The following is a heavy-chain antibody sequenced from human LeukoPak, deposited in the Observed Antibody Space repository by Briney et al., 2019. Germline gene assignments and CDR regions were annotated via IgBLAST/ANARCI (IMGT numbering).Heavy chain of an antibody. V-gene: IGHV4-59*08. Sequence: SETLSLTCTVSGGSISSYYWSWIRQPPGKGLEWIGYIYYSGSTNYNPSPKSRVTISVDTSKNQFSLKLSSVTAADTAVYYCASSSLLLWFGELSAPYYGMDVWGQGTTVTVSS. CDR1: GGSISSYY. CDR2: IYYSGST. D-gene: IGHD3-10*01. CDR3: ASSSLLLWFGELSAPYYGMDV. J-gene: IGHJ6*02.